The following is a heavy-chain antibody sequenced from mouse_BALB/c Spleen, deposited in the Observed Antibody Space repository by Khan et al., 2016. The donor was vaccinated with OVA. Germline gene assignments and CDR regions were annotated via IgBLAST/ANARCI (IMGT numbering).Heavy chain of an antibody. CDR2: ISYSGNT. CDR1: GYSITSDYA. CDR3: ARVYGGGFDY. Sequence: EVQLQESGPGLVKPSQSLSLTCTVTGYSITSDYAWNWIRQFPGNKLEWMGFISYSGNTNYNQSLKSRISITRATSKNQFFLQLNSVTTEDTATYYCARVYGGGFDYWGQGTTLTVSS. D-gene: IGHD1-1*01. V-gene: IGHV3-2*02. J-gene: IGHJ2*01.